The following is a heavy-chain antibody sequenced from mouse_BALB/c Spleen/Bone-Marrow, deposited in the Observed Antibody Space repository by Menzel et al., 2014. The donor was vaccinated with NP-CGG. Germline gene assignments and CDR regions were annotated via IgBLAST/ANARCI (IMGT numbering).Heavy chain of an antibody. V-gene: IGHV5-9-2*01. CDR3: ARHAYYDQTEVSFVY. CDR2: ISGGGSYT. CDR1: GFSFNSYG. J-gene: IGHJ3*01. Sequence: EVNVVESGGGLVKSGGSLKLSCAASGFSFNSYGMSWVRQTPEKRLEWVATISGGGSYTFYPDSVKGRFTISRDNAKNNRYLQLSSLRSEDTALYYCARHAYYDQTEVSFVYWGQGTLVTVSA. D-gene: IGHD2-4*01.